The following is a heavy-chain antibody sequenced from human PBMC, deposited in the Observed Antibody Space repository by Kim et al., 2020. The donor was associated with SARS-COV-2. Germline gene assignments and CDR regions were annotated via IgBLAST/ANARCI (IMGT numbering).Heavy chain of an antibody. Sequence: SETLSLTCTVSGGSISSSSYYWGWIRQPPGKGLEWIGIIYYSGSTYYNPSLKSRVTISVDTSKNQFSLKLSSVTAADTAVYYCARLAAPPVGVVDYWGQGTLVTVSS. CDR1: GGSISSSSYY. CDR3: ARLAAPPVGVVDY. D-gene: IGHD6-13*01. CDR2: IYYSGST. J-gene: IGHJ4*02. V-gene: IGHV4-39*01.